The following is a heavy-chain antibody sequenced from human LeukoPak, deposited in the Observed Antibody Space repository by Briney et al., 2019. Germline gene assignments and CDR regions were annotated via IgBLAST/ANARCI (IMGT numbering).Heavy chain of an antibody. CDR2: MYYSGST. Sequence: SETLSLTCTVSGGSISSYYWSWIRQPPGKGLEWIGYMYYSGSTNYNPSLKSRVAISLDTSNNQFSLKLTSVTAADTAVYYCARAHSSSWYMDYWGQGTLVTVSS. V-gene: IGHV4-59*01. D-gene: IGHD6-13*01. CDR3: ARAHSSSWYMDY. CDR1: GGSISSYY. J-gene: IGHJ4*02.